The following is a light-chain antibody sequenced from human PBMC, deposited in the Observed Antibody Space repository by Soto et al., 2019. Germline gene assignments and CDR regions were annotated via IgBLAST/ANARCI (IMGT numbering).Light chain of an antibody. V-gene: IGLV1-44*01. CDR2: SNN. Sequence: QAVVTQPPSESGTPGLRVTISCSGSRSNIGSNTVNWYQQLPGTAPKFLIYSNNQRPSGVPKRFSGSKSGTSASLAISGLQSEDEADYYCATWDDSLNGHVVFGGGTKLTVL. CDR1: RSNIGSNT. J-gene: IGLJ2*01. CDR3: ATWDDSLNGHVV.